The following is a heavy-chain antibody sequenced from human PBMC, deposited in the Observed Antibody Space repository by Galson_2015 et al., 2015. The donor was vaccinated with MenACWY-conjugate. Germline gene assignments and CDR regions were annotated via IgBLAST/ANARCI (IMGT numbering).Heavy chain of an antibody. J-gene: IGHJ4*02. CDR1: ILTFATDG. CDR3: ARAQGIAVSGYFDY. V-gene: IGHV3-30*02. CDR2: IRHGGNNY. D-gene: IGHD6-19*01. Sequence: SLRLSCAASILTFATDGMSWVRQAPGKGLEWLAFIRHGGNNYYYADSVKGRFTISRDNSKNTLYLQINSLRPEDTAVYYCARAQGIAVSGYFDYWGRGTLVSVSS.